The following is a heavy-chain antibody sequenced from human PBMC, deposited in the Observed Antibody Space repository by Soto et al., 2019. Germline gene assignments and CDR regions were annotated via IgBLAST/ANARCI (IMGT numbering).Heavy chain of an antibody. D-gene: IGHD3-10*01. Sequence: QVQLVQSGAEVKKPGASVKVSCKASGYTFTSYYMHWVRQAPGQGLEWMGIINPSGGSTSYAQKFQCRGNMTRDTSTSTDYTEMSILRYEDTAGYYCAREGYYGSGSSYPLDYWGQGTLVTVSS. CDR1: GYTFTSYY. CDR3: AREGYYGSGSSYPLDY. J-gene: IGHJ4*02. CDR2: INPSGGST. V-gene: IGHV1-46*01.